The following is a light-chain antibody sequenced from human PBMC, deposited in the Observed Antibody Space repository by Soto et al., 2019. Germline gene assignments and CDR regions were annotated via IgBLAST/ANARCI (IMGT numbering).Light chain of an antibody. J-gene: IGKJ5*01. CDR2: DAS. CDR3: QQSDSLPIT. Sequence: DLPMTQSPSSLSASVGDRVTITCRASQDISNYLNWYQQRPGKAPKLLIYDASNLERGVPSRFSGTRSGTYFTFAITSLQPEDVATYYCQQSDSLPITFGQGTRLEI. CDR1: QDISNY. V-gene: IGKV1-33*01.